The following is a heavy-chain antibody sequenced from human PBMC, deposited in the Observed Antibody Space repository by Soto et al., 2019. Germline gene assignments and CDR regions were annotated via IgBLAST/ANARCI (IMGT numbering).Heavy chain of an antibody. D-gene: IGHD3-22*01. J-gene: IGHJ3*02. CDR1: GGSFSGYY. CDR2: INHSGST. CDR3: ARAAFYYDSSFDI. V-gene: IGHV4-34*01. Sequence: SETLSLTCAVYGGSFSGYYWSWIRQPPGKGLEWIGEINHSGSTNYNPSLKSRVTISVDTSKNQFSLKLSSVTAADTAVYYCARAAFYYDSSFDIWGQGTMVTVSS.